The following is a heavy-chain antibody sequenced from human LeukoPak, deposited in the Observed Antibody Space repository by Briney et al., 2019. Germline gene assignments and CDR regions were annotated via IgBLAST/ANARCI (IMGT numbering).Heavy chain of an antibody. CDR1: GFTFGSYA. V-gene: IGHV3-23*01. CDR3: AKDSLYYDSSGYYRGDFFDY. D-gene: IGHD3-22*01. CDR2: ISGSGGST. J-gene: IGHJ4*02. Sequence: GGSLRLSCAASGFTFGSYAMSWVRQAPGKGLEWVSAISGSGGSTYYADSVKGRFTISRDNSKHTLYLQMNSLRAEDTAVYYCAKDSLYYDSSGYYRGDFFDYWGQGTLVTVSS.